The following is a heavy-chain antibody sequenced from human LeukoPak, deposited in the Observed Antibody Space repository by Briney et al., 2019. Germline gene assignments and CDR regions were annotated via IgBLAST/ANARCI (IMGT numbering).Heavy chain of an antibody. J-gene: IGHJ4*02. D-gene: IGHD3-3*01. Sequence: TSETLSLTCAVYGGSFSGYYWSWIRQPPGKGLEWIGEINHSGSTNYNPSLKSRVTISVDTSKNQFSLKLSSVTAADTAVYYCARGHYDFWSGYYHVYYFDYWGQGTLVTVSS. CDR3: ARGHYDFWSGYYHVYYFDY. CDR2: INHSGST. V-gene: IGHV4-34*01. CDR1: GGSFSGYY.